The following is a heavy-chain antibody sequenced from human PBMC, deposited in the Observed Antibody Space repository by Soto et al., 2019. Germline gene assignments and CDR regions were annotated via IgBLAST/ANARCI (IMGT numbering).Heavy chain of an antibody. CDR1: GGTFSNGA. V-gene: IGHV1-69*01. J-gene: IGHJ4*02. Sequence: QVQLVQSGAEVKRPGSSVKVSCKISGGTFSNGAFSWVRQAPGQGLEWMGGIIPLFGTPSYAQKFQGRVTVTADESSSTVYMALSSLTSEDTAIYYCANERVGEMATGGYFDYWGQGTLVSFSS. CDR2: IIPLFGTP. CDR3: ANERVGEMATGGYFDY. D-gene: IGHD3-10*01.